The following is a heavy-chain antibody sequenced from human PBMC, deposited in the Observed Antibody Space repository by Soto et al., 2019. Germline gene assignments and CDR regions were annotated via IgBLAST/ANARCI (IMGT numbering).Heavy chain of an antibody. CDR2: IDSSGTIR. CDR1: GFTFSDYY. CDR3: ANLKIFRVFKDG. J-gene: IGHJ6*02. Sequence: GGSLRLSCAGSGFTFSDYYINWIRQAPGKGLEWISYIDSSGTIRYYADSVRGRFTISRDNARNSVYLQMSSLRAEDTAVYYCANLKIFRVFKDGWGQGTTVTVSS. D-gene: IGHD3-3*01. V-gene: IGHV3-11*01.